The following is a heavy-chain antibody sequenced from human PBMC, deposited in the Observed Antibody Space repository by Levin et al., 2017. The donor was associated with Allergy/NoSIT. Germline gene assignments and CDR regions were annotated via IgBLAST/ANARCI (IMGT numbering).Heavy chain of an antibody. CDR1: GFNVSSNY. V-gene: IGHV3-66*01. Sequence: GGSLRLSCAASGFNVSSNYISWVRRAPGKGLEWVSIMYAGGSTYYADSVNGSFTVSRDTSKNTPYLQMNSLRAEDTAVYYCARDRRGHYDASGYYDYFDCWGQGTLVTVSS. J-gene: IGHJ4*02. D-gene: IGHD3-22*01. CDR2: MYAGGST. CDR3: ARDRRGHYDASGYYDYFDC.